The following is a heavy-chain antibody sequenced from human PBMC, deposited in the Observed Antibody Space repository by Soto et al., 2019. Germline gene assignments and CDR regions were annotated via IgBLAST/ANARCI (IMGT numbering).Heavy chain of an antibody. J-gene: IGHJ5*02. CDR2: INAGNGNT. V-gene: IGHV1-3*01. CDR1: GYTFTSYA. CDR3: ARGRIPYCSGGSCYPNGKGWFDP. D-gene: IGHD2-15*01. Sequence: QVQLVQSGAEVKKPGASVKVSCKASGYTFTSYAMHWVRQAPGQRLEWMGWINAGNGNTKYSQKFAARVPLTRGTSASTAVMELSSLRSEDTAVYYCARGRIPYCSGGSCYPNGKGWFDPWVQGTLVTVS.